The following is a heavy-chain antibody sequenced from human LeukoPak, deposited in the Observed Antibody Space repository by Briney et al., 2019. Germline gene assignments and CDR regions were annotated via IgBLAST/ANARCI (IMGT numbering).Heavy chain of an antibody. CDR2: ISSSSSTI. Sequence: PGGSLRLSCAASGFTFSSYSMNWVRQAPGKGLEWVSYISSSSSTIYYADSVKGRFTISRDNAKNSLYLQMNSLRAEDTAVYYCAGDSVYCSSTSCYGYYYGMDVWGQGTTVTVSS. D-gene: IGHD2-2*01. V-gene: IGHV3-48*01. CDR3: AGDSVYCSSTSCYGYYYGMDV. J-gene: IGHJ6*02. CDR1: GFTFSSYS.